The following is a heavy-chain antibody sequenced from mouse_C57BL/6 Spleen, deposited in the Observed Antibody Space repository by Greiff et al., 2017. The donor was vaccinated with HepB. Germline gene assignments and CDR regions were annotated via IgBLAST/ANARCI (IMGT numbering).Heavy chain of an antibody. D-gene: IGHD1-1*01. J-gene: IGHJ2*01. CDR3: ARGARVVVGWAPRFDD. Sequence: VQLQQPGTELVKPGASVKLSCKASGYTFTSYWMHWVKQRPGQGLEWIGNINPSNGGTNYNEKFKSKATLTVDKSSSTAYMQLSSLTSEDAAVYYCARGARVVVGWAPRFDDWGQGTTLTVSS. CDR1: GYTFTSYW. V-gene: IGHV1-53*01. CDR2: INPSNGGT.